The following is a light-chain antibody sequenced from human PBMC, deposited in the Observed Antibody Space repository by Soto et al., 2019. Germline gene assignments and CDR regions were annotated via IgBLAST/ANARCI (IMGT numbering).Light chain of an antibody. Sequence: QAVVTQAPSVSGAPGQRVTISCTGSSSNIGAGYDVHWYQQLPGTAPQLLIFGNNNRPSGVPDRFSGSKSGTSASLAITGLQAEDEADYYCQSYDSSLSNDVFGTGTKLTVL. CDR2: GNN. V-gene: IGLV1-40*01. CDR3: QSYDSSLSNDV. CDR1: SSNIGAGYD. J-gene: IGLJ1*01.